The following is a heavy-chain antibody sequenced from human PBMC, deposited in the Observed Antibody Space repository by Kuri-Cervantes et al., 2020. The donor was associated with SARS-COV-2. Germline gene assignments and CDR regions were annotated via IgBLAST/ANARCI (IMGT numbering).Heavy chain of an antibody. D-gene: IGHD2-15*01. CDR3: ARLTGLGYCSGGSCHGWFDP. Sequence: GGSLRLSCKGSGYSFTSYWIGWARQMPGKGLEWMGIIYPGDSDTRYSPSFQGQVTISVDKSISTAYLQWSSLKASDTAMYYCARLTGLGYCSGGSCHGWFDPWGQGTLVTVSS. CDR2: IYPGDSDT. V-gene: IGHV5-51*01. J-gene: IGHJ5*02. CDR1: GYSFTSYW.